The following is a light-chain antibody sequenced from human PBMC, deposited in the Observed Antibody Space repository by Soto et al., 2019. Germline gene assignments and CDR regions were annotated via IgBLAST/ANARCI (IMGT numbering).Light chain of an antibody. Sequence: DIQVTQSPSSLSASVGDRVTITCQASQDISNCLNWYQQKPGKAPKLLIYEASNLETGVPSRFSGSGSVTDLTGAIGSLQPEDIATYYCQQCDNLPIAFGQGTRLEIK. CDR1: QDISNC. CDR2: EAS. J-gene: IGKJ5*01. CDR3: QQCDNLPIA. V-gene: IGKV1-33*01.